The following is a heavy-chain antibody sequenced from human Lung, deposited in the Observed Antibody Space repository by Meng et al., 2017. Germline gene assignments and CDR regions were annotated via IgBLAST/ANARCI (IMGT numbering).Heavy chain of an antibody. V-gene: IGHV1-2*06. D-gene: IGHD1-26*01. CDR3: ARDRGGSYGIPDY. Sequence: QVQLVQSGAAVKKPGASVKVSCKASGYTFTGYYLHWVRQAPGQGREWMGRIHPNIGGTNYAQKLQGRVTMTRDTSISTAYMELSSLRSDDTAVYYCARDRGGSYGIPDYWGQGTLVTVSS. CDR1: GYTFTGYY. J-gene: IGHJ4*02. CDR2: IHPNIGGT.